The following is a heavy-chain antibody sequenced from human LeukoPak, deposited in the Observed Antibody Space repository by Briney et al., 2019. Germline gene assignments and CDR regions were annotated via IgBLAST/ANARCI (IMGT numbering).Heavy chain of an antibody. D-gene: IGHD3-22*01. CDR1: GYTFTDYH. J-gene: IGHJ4*02. CDR3: TRAPPGMTMMTDY. V-gene: IGHV1-18*01. Sequence: ASVKVSCKASGYTFTDYHIAWVRQAPGQGLEWMGWVSTNDGNTVYAQRLQGRVTMTTDTSTSVAYMELRSLTSDDTAVYYCTRAPPGMTMMTDYWGQGTLVTVSS. CDR2: VSTNDGNT.